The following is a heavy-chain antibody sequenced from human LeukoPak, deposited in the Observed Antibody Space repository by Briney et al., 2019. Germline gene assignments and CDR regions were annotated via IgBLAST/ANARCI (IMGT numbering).Heavy chain of an antibody. CDR2: IHVSGST. Sequence: SETLSPTCTVSGGSMSSYYWSWIRQPAGKGLEWIGRIHVSGSTNYNPSLKSRVTMSVDTSKNQFSLKLSSVTAADTAMYYCATYYCSTKCRFDYWGQGTLVTVSS. D-gene: IGHD2-2*01. CDR3: ATYYCSTKCRFDY. V-gene: IGHV4-4*07. CDR1: GGSMSSYY. J-gene: IGHJ4*02.